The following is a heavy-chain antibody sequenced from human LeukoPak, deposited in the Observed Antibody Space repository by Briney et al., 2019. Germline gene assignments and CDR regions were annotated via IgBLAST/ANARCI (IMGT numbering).Heavy chain of an antibody. Sequence: KPSETLSLTCTVSGGSISSYYWSWIRQPPGKGLEWIGYIYYSGSTNYNPSLKSRVTISVDTSMNQFSLKLSSVTAADTAVYYCARGLMMAVAGRGEFHYWGQGTLVTVSS. V-gene: IGHV4-59*01. J-gene: IGHJ4*02. CDR2: IYYSGST. CDR1: GGSISSYY. CDR3: ARGLMMAVAGRGEFHY. D-gene: IGHD6-13*01.